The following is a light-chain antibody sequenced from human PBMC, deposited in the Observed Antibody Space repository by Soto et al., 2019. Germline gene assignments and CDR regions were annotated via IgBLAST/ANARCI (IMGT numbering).Light chain of an antibody. CDR1: SSNVGGYNY. Sequence: QSALTQPRSVSGSPGQSVIISCTGTSSNVGGYNYVSWYQHHPGKAPKLVIYDVYNRPSGVPDRFSGSKSDNTASLTISGLQAEDEADYYCCSYAGSNTFYVFGTGTKVTVL. V-gene: IGLV2-11*01. CDR3: CSYAGSNTFYV. CDR2: DVY. J-gene: IGLJ1*01.